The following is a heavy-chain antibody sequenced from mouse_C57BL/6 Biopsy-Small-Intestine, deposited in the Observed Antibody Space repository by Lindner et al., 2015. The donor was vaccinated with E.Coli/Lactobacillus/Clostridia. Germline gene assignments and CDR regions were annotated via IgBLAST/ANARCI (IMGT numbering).Heavy chain of an antibody. V-gene: IGHV1-9*01. D-gene: IGHD3-3*01. J-gene: IGHJ2*01. Sequence: VQLQESGPELVKPGASVKLSCKASGYSLTNYDVNWVKQRPGQGLEWIGEILPGSGSTNYNEKFKGKATFTADTSSNTAYMQLSSLTTEDSAIYYCARWWDSSDYWGQGTTLTVSS. CDR3: ARWWDSSDY. CDR2: ILPGSGST. CDR1: GYSLTNYD.